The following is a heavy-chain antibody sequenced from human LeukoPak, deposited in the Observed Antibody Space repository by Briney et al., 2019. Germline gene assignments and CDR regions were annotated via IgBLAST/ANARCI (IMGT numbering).Heavy chain of an antibody. CDR3: ARFPCSGDSCYSGIRAFDI. CDR2: IKEDETAK. D-gene: IGHD2-15*01. V-gene: IGHV3-7*01. CDR1: GFIFSSYW. Sequence: GGSLRLSCAASGFIFSSYWMAWVRQAPGKGLEWVANIKEDETAKYYVDSVRGRFTSSRDNAKNSLYLQMNSLRAEDTAVYYCARFPCSGDSCYSGIRAFDIWGQGTMVTVSS. J-gene: IGHJ3*02.